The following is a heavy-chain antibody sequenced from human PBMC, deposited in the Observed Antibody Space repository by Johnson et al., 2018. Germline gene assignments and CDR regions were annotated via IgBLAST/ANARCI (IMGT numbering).Heavy chain of an antibody. CDR1: GFTFSSYS. Sequence: VQLVESGGGLVQPGGSLRLSCAASGFTFSSYSMSWVRQAPGKGLAWVSDINGSGGTAHYADSVKGRFTISRDNSKNTLYLKMNSLRVEDTSVYYCAKDPDRSGDYYDMDVWGKGTTVTVSS. D-gene: IGHD6-25*01. CDR3: AKDPDRSGDYYDMDV. CDR2: INGSGGTA. V-gene: IGHV3-23*04. J-gene: IGHJ6*03.